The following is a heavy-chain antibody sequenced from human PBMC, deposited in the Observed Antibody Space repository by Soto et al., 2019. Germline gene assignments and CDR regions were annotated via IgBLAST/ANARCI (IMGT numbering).Heavy chain of an antibody. V-gene: IGHV3-72*01. Sequence: EVQLVESGGGLVQPGGSLRLSCAASGFTFSDHYMDWVGQAPGKGLEWVGRTRNKANSYTTEYAASVKGRFTISRDDSKNSLYLQMNSLKTEDTAVYYCVRVTIDYYFDYWGQGTLVTVSS. CDR3: VRVTIDYYFDY. D-gene: IGHD3-3*01. CDR1: GFTFSDHY. J-gene: IGHJ4*02. CDR2: TRNKANSYTT.